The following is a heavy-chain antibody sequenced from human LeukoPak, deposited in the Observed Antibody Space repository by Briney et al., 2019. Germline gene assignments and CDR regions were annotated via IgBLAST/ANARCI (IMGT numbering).Heavy chain of an antibody. CDR3: ASDCGGGCYNSDY. V-gene: IGHV4-38-2*01. Sequence: SETLSLTCAVSGYSISSGYYWGWIRQPPGKGLEWIGSIYHSGSTYYNPPLKSRVTISVDTSKNQFSLKLSSVTAADTAVYYCASDCGGGCYNSDYWGQGTLVTVSS. CDR2: IYHSGST. CDR1: GYSISSGYY. J-gene: IGHJ4*02. D-gene: IGHD2-21*02.